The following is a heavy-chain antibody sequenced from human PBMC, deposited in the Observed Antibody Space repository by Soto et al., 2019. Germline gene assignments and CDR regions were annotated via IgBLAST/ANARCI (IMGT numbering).Heavy chain of an antibody. Sequence: QVQLVQSGAEVKKPGSSVKVSCKASGGTFSSYAISWVRQAPGQGLEWMGGIIPIFGTANYAQKFQGRVTITADESTSTAYMELNSLRSEDTAVYYCAREVRGGDRRKMIDYWGQGTLVTVSS. CDR1: GGTFSSYA. CDR2: IIPIFGTA. V-gene: IGHV1-69*12. D-gene: IGHD2-21*02. J-gene: IGHJ4*02. CDR3: AREVRGGDRRKMIDY.